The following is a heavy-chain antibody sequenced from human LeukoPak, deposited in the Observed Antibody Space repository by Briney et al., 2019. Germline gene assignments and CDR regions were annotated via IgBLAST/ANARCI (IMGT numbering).Heavy chain of an antibody. CDR1: GYTFSSYS. V-gene: IGHV3-21*01. J-gene: IGHJ4*02. D-gene: IGHD3-22*01. CDR3: VRLRRNSDTSGFYYYYDY. CDR2: ISVRSNYI. Sequence: GGSLRLSCAASGYTFSSYSINWVRQAPGKGLEWVSSISVRSNYIYYADSVRGRFSISRDDARDSLYLQMNSLRAEDAAVYYCVRLRRNSDTSGFYYYYDYWGQGTLVTVSS.